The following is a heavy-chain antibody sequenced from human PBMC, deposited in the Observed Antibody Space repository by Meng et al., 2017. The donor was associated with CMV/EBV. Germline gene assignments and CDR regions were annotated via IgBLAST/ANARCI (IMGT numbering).Heavy chain of an antibody. Sequence: ASVKVSCKASGYTFTNYYMHWVRQAPGQGLEWMGIINPSGGSTGYAQKFQGRVTMTRDTSTSTVYMELSSLRSEDTAVYYCARVFIGYFDYWGQGTLVTVSS. J-gene: IGHJ4*02. V-gene: IGHV1-46*01. CDR2: INPSGGST. CDR3: ARVFIGYFDY. CDR1: GYTFTNYY.